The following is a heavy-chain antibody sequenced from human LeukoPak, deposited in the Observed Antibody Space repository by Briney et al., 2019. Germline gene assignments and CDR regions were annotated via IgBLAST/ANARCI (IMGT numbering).Heavy chain of an antibody. J-gene: IGHJ4*02. CDR2: IYYSGST. V-gene: IGHV4-59*01. D-gene: IGHD3-22*01. Sequence: NPSETLSLTCTVSGGSISSYYWSWIRQPPGKGLEWIGYIYYSGSTNYNPSLKSRVTISVDTSKNQFSLKLSSVTAADTAVYYCARGGRYYDSSGYTFDYWGQGTLVTVSS. CDR3: ARGGRYYDSSGYTFDY. CDR1: GGSISSYY.